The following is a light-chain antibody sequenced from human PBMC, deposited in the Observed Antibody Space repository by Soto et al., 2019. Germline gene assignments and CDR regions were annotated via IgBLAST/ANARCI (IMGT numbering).Light chain of an antibody. CDR3: QQYDDWPLYT. V-gene: IGKV3-15*01. CDR1: QSVGGN. Sequence: ETVMTQSPPTLSVSPGERVTLSCRASQSVGGNLAWYQQRPGQAPRLLIYDASTRAAGIPARISGSGSGTEFSLTISSLQSEDFALYYCQQYDDWPLYTFGQGTKVDIK. J-gene: IGKJ2*01. CDR2: DAS.